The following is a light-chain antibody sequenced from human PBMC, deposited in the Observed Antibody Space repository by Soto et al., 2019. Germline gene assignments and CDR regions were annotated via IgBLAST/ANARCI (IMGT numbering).Light chain of an antibody. V-gene: IGKV4-1*01. CDR2: WAS. CDR3: QQFYSVPFT. CDR1: QSVLTSSNNKNY. Sequence: DIVMTQSPDSLAVSLGERATINCKSSQSVLTSSNNKNYLAWYQQKPGQPPKLLIYWASTRESGVPDRFSGSESGTDFTLTISSLQADDVAVYYCQQFYSVPFTFGPGTKVDI. J-gene: IGKJ3*01.